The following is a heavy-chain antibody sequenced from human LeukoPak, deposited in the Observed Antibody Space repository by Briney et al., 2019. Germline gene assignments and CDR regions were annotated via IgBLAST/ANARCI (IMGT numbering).Heavy chain of an antibody. Sequence: ASVRVSFTASGYTFTDYYMHGVRQAPGQGVEWMGVINTSGGHTNYAQKFQGRVSMTRDTSTGTLYMDLSSLRFEDTAVYYCARGLERLDSNNYLSFAFDIWGQGTMVTVS. D-gene: IGHD4-11*01. CDR3: ARGLERLDSNNYLSFAFDI. J-gene: IGHJ3*02. V-gene: IGHV1-46*01. CDR1: GYTFTDYY. CDR2: INTSGGHT.